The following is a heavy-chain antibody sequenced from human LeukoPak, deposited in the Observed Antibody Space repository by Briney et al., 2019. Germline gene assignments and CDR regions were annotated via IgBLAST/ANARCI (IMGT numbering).Heavy chain of an antibody. CDR3: AKTTVTSEEYFYYYMDV. D-gene: IGHD4-17*01. J-gene: IGHJ6*03. CDR1: GYTFTSYG. V-gene: IGHV1-18*01. Sequence: ASVKVSCKTSGYTFTSYGLSWVRQAPGQGLEWMGCIITYNGNTYYSQKHQGRVTMTTDTSTSTAYMELRSLRSDDTAVYYCAKTTVTSEEYFYYYMDVWGKGTTVTVSS. CDR2: IITYNGNT.